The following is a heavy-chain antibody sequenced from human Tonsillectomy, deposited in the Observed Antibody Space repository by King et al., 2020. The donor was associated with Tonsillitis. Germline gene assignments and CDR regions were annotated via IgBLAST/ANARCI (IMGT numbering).Heavy chain of an antibody. J-gene: IGHJ3*02. CDR1: GYSFTNYW. Sequence: QLVQSGAEVKKPGESLRISCKGSGYSFTNYWIGWVRQMPGKGLEWMGIIYPADSDTRYSPSFQGQVTISVDKAISTAYLQWSSLKASDTAIYYCASIPYSTRFLDSFDIWGQGTMVTVSS. CDR3: ASIPYSTRFLDSFDI. D-gene: IGHD3-3*01. CDR2: IYPADSDT. V-gene: IGHV5-51*01.